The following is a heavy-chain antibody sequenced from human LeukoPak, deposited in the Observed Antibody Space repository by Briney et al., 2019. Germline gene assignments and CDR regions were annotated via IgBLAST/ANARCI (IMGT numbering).Heavy chain of an antibody. CDR2: INPNSGGT. J-gene: IGHJ5*02. Sequence: GASLKVSCKASGYTFTGYYMHWVRQAPGQGLEWMGWINPNSGGTNYAQKFQGRVTMTRDTSISTAYMELSRLRSDDTAVYYCARGGVDIVVVPAARYNWFDPWGQGTLVTVSS. D-gene: IGHD2-2*01. V-gene: IGHV1-2*02. CDR1: GYTFTGYY. CDR3: ARGGVDIVVVPAARYNWFDP.